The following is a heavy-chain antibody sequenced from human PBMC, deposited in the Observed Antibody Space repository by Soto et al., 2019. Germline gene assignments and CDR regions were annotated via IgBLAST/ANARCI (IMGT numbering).Heavy chain of an antibody. Sequence: PSETLSLTCTVSGGSISSGGYYWSWIRQHPGKGLEWIGYIYYSGSTYYNPSLKSRVTISVDTSKNQFSLKLSSVTAADTAVYYCARDLVGYSGYDYGGIWFDPWGQGTLVTVSS. CDR2: IYYSGST. D-gene: IGHD5-12*01. J-gene: IGHJ5*02. V-gene: IGHV4-31*03. CDR3: ARDLVGYSGYDYGGIWFDP. CDR1: GGSISSGGYY.